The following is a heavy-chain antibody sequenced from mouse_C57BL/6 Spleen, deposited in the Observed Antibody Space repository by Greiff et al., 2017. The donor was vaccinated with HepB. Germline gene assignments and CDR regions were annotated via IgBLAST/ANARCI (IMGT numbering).Heavy chain of an antibody. Sequence: DVQLQESGPGLVKPSQSLSLTCSVTGYSITSGYYWNWIRQFPGNKLEWMGYISYDGSNNYNPSLKNRISITRDTSKNQFFLKLNSVTTEDTATYYCARSNWDRGDYFDYWGQGTTLTVSS. D-gene: IGHD4-1*01. CDR2: ISYDGSN. CDR3: ARSNWDRGDYFDY. CDR1: GYSITSGYY. V-gene: IGHV3-6*01. J-gene: IGHJ2*01.